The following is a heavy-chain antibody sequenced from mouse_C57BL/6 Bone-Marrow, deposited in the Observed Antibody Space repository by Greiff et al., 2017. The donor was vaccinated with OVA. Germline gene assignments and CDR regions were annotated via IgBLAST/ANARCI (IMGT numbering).Heavy chain of an antibody. J-gene: IGHJ2*01. V-gene: IGHV1-81*01. Sequence: LQESGAELARPGASVKLSCKASGYTFTSYGISWVKQRTGQGLEWIGEIYPRSGNTYYNEKFKGKATLTADKSSSTAYMELRSLTSEDAAVYFCAGGALTGTWGNFDYWGQGTTLTVSS. CDR1: GYTFTSYG. CDR2: IYPRSGNT. CDR3: AGGALTGTWGNFDY. D-gene: IGHD4-1*01.